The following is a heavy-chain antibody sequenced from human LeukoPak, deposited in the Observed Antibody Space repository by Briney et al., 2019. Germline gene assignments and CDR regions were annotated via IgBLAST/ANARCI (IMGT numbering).Heavy chain of an antibody. D-gene: IGHD3-22*01. Sequence: PGGSLRLSCAASGFTFSAYWMTWVRQAPGKGLEWVANIKQDGSEKYYVDSVKGRFTISRDNAKNSLYLQMNSLRAEDTAVYYCARALGYYYDGSGYSWGQGTLVTVSS. CDR2: IKQDGSEK. CDR3: ARALGYYYDGSGYS. V-gene: IGHV3-7*01. CDR1: GFTFSAYW. J-gene: IGHJ4*02.